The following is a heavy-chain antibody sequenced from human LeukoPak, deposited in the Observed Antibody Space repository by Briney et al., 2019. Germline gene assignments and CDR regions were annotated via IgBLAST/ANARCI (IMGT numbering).Heavy chain of an antibody. CDR3: ARVVTGATDY. V-gene: IGHV4-59*01. CDR2: IYYSGST. J-gene: IGHJ4*02. CDR1: GGSISSYY. Sequence: SETLSLTCTVSGGSISSYYWSWIRQPPGKGLEWIGYIYYSGSTNYNPSLKSRVTMSVDTSKNQFSLKLNSVTAADTAVYYCARVVTGATDYWGQGTLVTVSS. D-gene: IGHD5-12*01.